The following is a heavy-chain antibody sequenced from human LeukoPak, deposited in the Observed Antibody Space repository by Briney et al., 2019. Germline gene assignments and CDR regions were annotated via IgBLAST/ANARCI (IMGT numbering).Heavy chain of an antibody. CDR2: IYSGGST. CDR3: ARIRDGSGSPSAYFDY. Sequence: GGSLRLSCAASGFTFSSYSMNWVRQAPGKGLEWVSVIYSGGSTYYADSVKGRFTISRDNSKNTLYLQMNSLRAEDTAVYYCARIRDGSGSPSAYFDYWGQGTLVTVSS. V-gene: IGHV3-66*01. J-gene: IGHJ4*02. CDR1: GFTFSSYS. D-gene: IGHD3-10*01.